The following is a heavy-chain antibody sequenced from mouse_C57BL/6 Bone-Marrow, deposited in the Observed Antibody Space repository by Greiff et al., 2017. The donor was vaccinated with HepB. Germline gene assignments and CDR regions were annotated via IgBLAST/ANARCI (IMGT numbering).Heavy chain of an antibody. CDR3: TTTGGYGVWFAY. D-gene: IGHD2-14*01. Sequence: VHVKQSGAELVRPGASVKLSCTASGFNIKDDYMHWVKQRPEQGLEWIGWIDPENGDTEYASKFQGKATITADTSSNTAYLQLSSLTSEDTAVYYCTTTGGYGVWFAYWGQGTLVTVSA. CDR2: IDPENGDT. J-gene: IGHJ3*01. V-gene: IGHV14-4*01. CDR1: GFNIKDDY.